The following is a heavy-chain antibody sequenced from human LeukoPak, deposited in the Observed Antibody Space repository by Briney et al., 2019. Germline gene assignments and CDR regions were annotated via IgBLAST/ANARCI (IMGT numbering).Heavy chain of an antibody. CDR1: GFTFSSYS. CDR3: ASRRGYLDY. D-gene: IGHD3-10*01. Sequence: PGGSLRLSCAASGFTFSSYSMNWVRQALGKGLEWVSSISSSSSFIYYADSVKGRFTISRDNAKNSLYLQMNSLRAEDTAVYYCASRRGYLDYWGQGTLVTVSS. V-gene: IGHV3-21*01. J-gene: IGHJ4*02. CDR2: ISSSSSFI.